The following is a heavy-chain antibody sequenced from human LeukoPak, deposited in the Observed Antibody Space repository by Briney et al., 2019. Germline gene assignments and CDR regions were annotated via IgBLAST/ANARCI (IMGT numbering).Heavy chain of an antibody. J-gene: IGHJ5*02. V-gene: IGHV5-51*01. CDR3: ARQEYCSGGSCYTWFDP. D-gene: IGHD2-15*01. CDR2: IYPADSDI. Sequence: GESLKISCKGSGYSINNYWIGWVRPMPGKGLEWMGIIYPADSDIRYSPSFQGQVTISADKSISTAYLQWSSLKASDTAMYYCARQEYCSGGSCYTWFDPWGQGTLVTVPS. CDR1: GYSINNYW.